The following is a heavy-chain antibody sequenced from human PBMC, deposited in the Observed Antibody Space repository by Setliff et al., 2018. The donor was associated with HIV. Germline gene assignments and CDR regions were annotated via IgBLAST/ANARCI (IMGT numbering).Heavy chain of an antibody. CDR3: AREVDVVTTSDAFDI. Sequence: GASVKVSCKTSGFAFTNYGFTWVRQAPGQGLEWMGWVSAYSGETFSTLKFRDRVTLTTDTSTNTAHMELRSLTYGDTAVYYCAREVDVVTTSDAFDIWGQGTMVTVSS. CDR2: VSAYSGET. D-gene: IGHD2-21*02. V-gene: IGHV1-18*01. CDR1: GFAFTNYG. J-gene: IGHJ3*02.